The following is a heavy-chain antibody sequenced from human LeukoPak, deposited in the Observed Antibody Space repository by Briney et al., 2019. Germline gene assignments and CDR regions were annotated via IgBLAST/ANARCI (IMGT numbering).Heavy chain of an antibody. CDR1: GGSISSYY. J-gene: IGHJ3*02. Sequence: SETLSLTCTVSGGSISSYYWSWIRQPPGKGLEWIGYIYYSGSTYYSPSLKSRLTISVDTSKNQFSLKLSSVTAADTAVYYCARKLSRRFLEWFRQNAFDIWGQGTMVTVSS. CDR2: IYYSGST. CDR3: ARKLSRRFLEWFRQNAFDI. D-gene: IGHD3-3*01. V-gene: IGHV4-59*12.